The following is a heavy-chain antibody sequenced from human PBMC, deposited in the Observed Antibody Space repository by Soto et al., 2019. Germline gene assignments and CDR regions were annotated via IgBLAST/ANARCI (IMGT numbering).Heavy chain of an antibody. D-gene: IGHD4-4*01. Sequence: QVHLVESGGGLVKPGGSLRLSCGASGFTFSDYYMSWIREAPGKGLEWLSYISDSGSNTSYTDSVKVRFTISRDNAKNSLYLQMNSLGVDDTAVYYCVRPPTITTYDWHFDYWGQGTLVTVSS. CDR1: GFTFSDYY. J-gene: IGHJ4*02. CDR3: VRPPTITTYDWHFDY. CDR2: ISDSGSNT. V-gene: IGHV3-11*01.